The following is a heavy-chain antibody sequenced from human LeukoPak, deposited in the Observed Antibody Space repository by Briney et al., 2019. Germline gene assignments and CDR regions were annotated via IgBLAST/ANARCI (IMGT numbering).Heavy chain of an antibody. CDR1: GFTFSDYI. D-gene: IGHD3-22*01. CDR2: ISSSSGYI. Sequence: PGGSLRLSCAASGFTFSDYIMNWVRQAPGEGLEWVSSISSSSGYIYYADSIKGRFTISRDNAMNSLYLQMSSLGAEDTAVYYCARGDPQYYYESSGYSTGGFDNWGQGTLVTVSS. J-gene: IGHJ4*02. V-gene: IGHV3-21*01. CDR3: ARGDPQYYYESSGYSTGGFDN.